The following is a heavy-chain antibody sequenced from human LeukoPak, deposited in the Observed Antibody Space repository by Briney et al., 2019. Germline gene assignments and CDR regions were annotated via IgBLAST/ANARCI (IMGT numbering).Heavy chain of an antibody. D-gene: IGHD3-10*01. Sequence: SETLSLTCVVYGGSFSDYYWTWIRQPPGKGLEWIGEINHSGRTNYNPSLKSRVTVSLDTSKNQFSLKLNSATAADTAVYYCARGGRSEYYGSGSHDYWGQGTLVTVSS. CDR2: INHSGRT. V-gene: IGHV4-34*01. CDR1: GGSFSDYY. J-gene: IGHJ4*02. CDR3: ARGGRSEYYGSGSHDY.